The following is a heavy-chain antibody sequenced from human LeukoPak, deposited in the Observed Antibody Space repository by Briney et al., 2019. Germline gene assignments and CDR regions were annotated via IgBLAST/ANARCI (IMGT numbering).Heavy chain of an antibody. V-gene: IGHV3-20*04. CDR2: INWNGGST. Sequence: GGTLRLSCAASGFIFSRHGMSWVRQAPGKGLEWVSGINWNGGSTGYADSVKGRFTISRDNAKNSLYLQMNSLRAEDTALYYCARGPSGILTGYYANWGQGTLVTVSS. CDR1: GFIFSRHG. J-gene: IGHJ4*02. D-gene: IGHD3-9*01. CDR3: ARGPSGILTGYYAN.